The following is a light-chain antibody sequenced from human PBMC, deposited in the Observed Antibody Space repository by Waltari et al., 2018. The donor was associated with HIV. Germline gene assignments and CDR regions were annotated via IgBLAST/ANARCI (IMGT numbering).Light chain of an antibody. J-gene: IGKJ4*01. CDR2: GAS. V-gene: IGKV3-20*01. CDR3: QHYGGSST. Sequence: EIVLTQSPGTLSLSLGERATLSCRASQSVRSSLAWYQQKPGQAPRRLISGASSRATGIPDRCSGSGSGTDFTLTINRLEPEDFAVYDCQHYGGSSTFGGGTKVEI. CDR1: QSVRSS.